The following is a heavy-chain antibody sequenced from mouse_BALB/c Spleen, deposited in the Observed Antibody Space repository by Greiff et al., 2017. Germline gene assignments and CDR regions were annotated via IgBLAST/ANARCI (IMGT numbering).Heavy chain of an antibody. CDR2: INPNNGGT. Sequence: VQLKQSGPELVKPGASVKIPCKASGYTFTDYNMDWVKQSHGKSLEWIGDINPNNGGTIYNQKFKGKATLTVDKSSSTAYMELRSLTSEDTAVYYCARKGTTVVATPFDVWGAGTTVTVSS. D-gene: IGHD1-1*01. CDR1: GYTFTDYN. CDR3: ARKGTTVVATPFDV. V-gene: IGHV1-18*01. J-gene: IGHJ1*01.